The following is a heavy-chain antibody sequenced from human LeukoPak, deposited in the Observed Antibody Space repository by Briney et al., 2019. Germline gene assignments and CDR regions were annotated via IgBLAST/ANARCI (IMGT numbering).Heavy chain of an antibody. CDR2: IKQDGSEK. V-gene: IGHV3-7*01. J-gene: IGHJ4*02. CDR3: ARHDYDILTGHVSFDY. Sequence: QPGGSLRLSCAASGFTFSSYWMSWVRQAPGKGLEWVANIKQDGSEKYYVDSVKGRFTISRDNAKNSLYLQMNSLRAEDTAVYYCARHDYDILTGHVSFDYWGQGTLVTVSS. D-gene: IGHD3-9*01. CDR1: GFTFSSYW.